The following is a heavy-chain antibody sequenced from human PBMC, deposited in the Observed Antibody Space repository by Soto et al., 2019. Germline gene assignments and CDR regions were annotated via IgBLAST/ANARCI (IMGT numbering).Heavy chain of an antibody. CDR2: FDPEDGET. D-gene: IGHD3-10*01. Sequence: QVPLVQSGAEVKKPGASVKVSCKVSGYTLTELSMHWVRQAPGKGLEWVGGFDPEDGETIYAQKFHGRVTMTQDTSTDTAHMELSSLRSEETAVYYCATDSRYYGSGTHATLGYWGQGSLVTVSS. CDR3: ATDSRYYGSGTHATLGY. V-gene: IGHV1-24*01. J-gene: IGHJ4*02. CDR1: GYTLTELS.